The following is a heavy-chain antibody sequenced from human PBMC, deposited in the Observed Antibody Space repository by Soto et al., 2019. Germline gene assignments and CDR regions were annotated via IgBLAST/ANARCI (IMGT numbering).Heavy chain of an antibody. D-gene: IGHD6-6*01. V-gene: IGHV4-4*02. Sequence: QVQLQESGPGLVSPLGTLSLTCAVSGGSINTDSWWTWVRQPPGKGLEWIGEIHRSRGTNYNSSLKSQVTISIDRSTNHFSLRLYSVTAADTAVYYCASREEARPFWGQGTLVTVSS. CDR3: ASREEARPF. J-gene: IGHJ4*02. CDR1: GGSINTDSW. CDR2: IHRSRGT.